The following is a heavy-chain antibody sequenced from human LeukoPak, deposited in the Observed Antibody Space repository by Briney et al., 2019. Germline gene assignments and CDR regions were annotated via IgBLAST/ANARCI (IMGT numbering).Heavy chain of an antibody. CDR1: GHTFIAYY. D-gene: IGHD3-10*01. V-gene: IGHV1-2*03. CDR2: INPNSGGT. CDR3: ARDRGITMVRGAEDGMDV. Sequence: LGASVKVSCKPSGHTFIAYYMHWVRQAPGQGLEWLGWINPNSGGTHYAQKLQGRVTMTTDTSTSTAYMELRSLRSDDTAVYYCARDRGITMVRGAEDGMDVWGQGTTVTVSS. J-gene: IGHJ6*02.